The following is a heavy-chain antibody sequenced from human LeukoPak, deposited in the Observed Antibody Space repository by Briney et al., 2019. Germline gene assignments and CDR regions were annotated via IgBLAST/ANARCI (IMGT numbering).Heavy chain of an antibody. CDR3: ARLNRDTGSSLYRDLDS. J-gene: IGHJ4*02. Sequence: PGGSLRLSCAGSGFTFSTFCMGWVRQAPGKGLEWVASIKEDESEKFYVDSVKGRFTVSRDNAKNSLYLQMNSLRAGDTAVYYCARLNRDTGSSLYRDLDSWGQGILVTVSS. V-gene: IGHV3-7*01. CDR2: IKEDESEK. D-gene: IGHD2-2*01. CDR1: GFTFSTFC.